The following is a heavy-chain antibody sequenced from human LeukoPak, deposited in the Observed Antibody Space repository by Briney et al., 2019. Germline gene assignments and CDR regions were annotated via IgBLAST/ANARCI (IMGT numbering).Heavy chain of an antibody. J-gene: IGHJ6*04. CDR2: IKQDGSEK. V-gene: IGHV3-7*03. CDR1: GFTFSSYW. D-gene: IGHD2-21*02. CDR3: ARDRGDHYYYVMDV. Sequence: PGGSLRLSCAASGFTFSSYWMNWVRQAPGKGLEWVANIKQDGSEKYYVDSVKGRFTISRDNAKNSLYLQINSLGAEDTAVYYCARDRGDHYYYVMDVWGKGTTVTVSS.